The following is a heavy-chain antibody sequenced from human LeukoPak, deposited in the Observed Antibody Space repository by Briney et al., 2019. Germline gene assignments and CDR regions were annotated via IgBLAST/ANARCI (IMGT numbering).Heavy chain of an antibody. CDR1: GFTFSSYS. J-gene: IGHJ5*02. CDR2: ISSSSSTI. CDR3: ARVGWTSGT. D-gene: IGHD2-2*01. V-gene: IGHV3-48*02. Sequence: GGSLRLSRAVSGFTFSSYSMNWVRQAPGKGLEWVSYISSSSSTIYYADSVKGRFTISRDNAKNSLYLQMNSLRDGDTAVYYCARVGWTSGTWGQGTLVTVSS.